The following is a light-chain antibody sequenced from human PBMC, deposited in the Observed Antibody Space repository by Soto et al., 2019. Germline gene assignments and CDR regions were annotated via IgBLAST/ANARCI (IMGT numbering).Light chain of an antibody. CDR2: AAS. CDR1: QSISNY. CDR3: QQSYSTPLS. V-gene: IGKV1-39*01. Sequence: DIQMTQSPSSLSASVGDRVTMTCRASQSISNYLNWYQQKPGKAPRLLIYAASSLQSGVPSRFSGSGSGTGFTLTISRLQPDDFATYYCQQSYSTPLSFGHGTKVDIK. J-gene: IGKJ1*01.